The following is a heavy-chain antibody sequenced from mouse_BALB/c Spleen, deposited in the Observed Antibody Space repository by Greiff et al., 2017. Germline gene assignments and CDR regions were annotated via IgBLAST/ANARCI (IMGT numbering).Heavy chain of an antibody. V-gene: IGHV1S34*01. Sequence: LVKTGASVKISCKASGYSFTGYYMPWVKQSHGKSLEWIGYISCYNGATSYNQKFKGKATFTVDTSSSTAYMQFNSLTSEDSAVYYCARGYYYGSSHAMDYWGQGTSVTVSS. J-gene: IGHJ4*01. CDR3: ARGYYYGSSHAMDY. D-gene: IGHD1-1*01. CDR2: ISCYNGAT. CDR1: GYSFTGYY.